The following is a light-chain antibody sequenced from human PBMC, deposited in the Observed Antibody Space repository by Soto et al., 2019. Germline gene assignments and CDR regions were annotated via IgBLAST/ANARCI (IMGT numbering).Light chain of an antibody. Sequence: VLSQSPGALSLSPGERTTLSCRASQSVSSSYLAWYQQKPGQAPRLLIYGASSRATGIPDRFSGSGSGTDFTLTISRLEPEDFAVYYCQQYVSSITFGQGTRLEIK. CDR2: GAS. V-gene: IGKV3-20*01. CDR1: QSVSSSY. J-gene: IGKJ5*01. CDR3: QQYVSSIT.